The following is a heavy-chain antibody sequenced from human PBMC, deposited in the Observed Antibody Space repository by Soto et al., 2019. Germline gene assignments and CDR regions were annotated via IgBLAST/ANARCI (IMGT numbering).Heavy chain of an antibody. J-gene: IGHJ4*02. V-gene: IGHV1-3*01. Sequence: ASVKVSCKTSGYTFTTVFLHWMRQAPGQRLEWMGWINPANGATMYSQKFLGRVSNTRDTSATTAYMELTSLTSEDTAVYYCARGPSCGSFDFWGQGTLVTVSS. CDR2: INPANGAT. D-gene: IGHD5-12*01. CDR1: GYTFTTVF. CDR3: ARGPSCGSFDF.